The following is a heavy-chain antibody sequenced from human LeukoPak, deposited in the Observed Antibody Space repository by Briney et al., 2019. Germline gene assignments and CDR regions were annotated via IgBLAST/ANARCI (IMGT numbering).Heavy chain of an antibody. J-gene: IGHJ4*02. CDR3: ARDNQPGIAAY. Sequence: PGGSLRLSCAASGFTFSSFSLNWVRQAPGKGLEWVSSISSSSFIYYADSVKSRFTISRDNAKNSLYLQMNSLRAEDTAVYYCARDNQPGIAAYWGQGTLVTVSS. CDR1: GFTFSSFS. CDR2: ISSSSFI. V-gene: IGHV3-21*01. D-gene: IGHD6-13*01.